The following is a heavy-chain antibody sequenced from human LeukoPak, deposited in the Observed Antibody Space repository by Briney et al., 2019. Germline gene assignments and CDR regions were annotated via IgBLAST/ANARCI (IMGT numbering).Heavy chain of an antibody. J-gene: IGHJ4*02. Sequence: PGGSLRLSCAASGFTVSSNYMSWVRQAPGKGLEWVSVIYSGGSKYYEEYVKGRFTISRDNSKTTLYLQMNSLRAEDTAVYYCARGTGIAAASDYWGQGTLVTVSS. CDR2: IYSGGSK. CDR3: ARGTGIAAASDY. CDR1: GFTVSSNY. V-gene: IGHV3-53*01. D-gene: IGHD6-13*01.